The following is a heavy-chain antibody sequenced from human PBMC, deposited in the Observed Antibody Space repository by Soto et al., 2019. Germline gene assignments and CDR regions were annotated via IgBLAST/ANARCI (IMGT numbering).Heavy chain of an antibody. J-gene: IGHJ4*02. CDR3: ARNAGGPRGYSSSYYFDY. Sequence: GGSLRLSCAASGYTFSSYWMSWVRQAPGKGLEWVANIKQDGSEKYYVDSVKGRFTISRDNAKNSLYLQMNSLRAADSAVYYCARNAGGPRGYSSSYYFDYWGQGTLVTVSS. V-gene: IGHV3-7*01. CDR1: GYTFSSYW. CDR2: IKQDGSEK. D-gene: IGHD6-6*01.